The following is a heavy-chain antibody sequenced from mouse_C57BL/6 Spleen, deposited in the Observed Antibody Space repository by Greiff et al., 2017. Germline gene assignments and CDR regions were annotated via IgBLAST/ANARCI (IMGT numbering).Heavy chain of an antibody. V-gene: IGHV1-66*01. J-gene: IGHJ2*01. CDR1: GYSFTSYY. CDR2: IYPGSGNT. Sequence: VQLQQSGPELVKPGASVKISCKASGYSFTSYYIHWVKQRPGQGLEWIGWIYPGSGNTKYNEKFKGKATLTADTSSSTAYMQLSSLTSEDSAVYYCAREDGSSGGYWGQGTTLTVSS. CDR3: AREDGSSGGY. D-gene: IGHD1-1*01.